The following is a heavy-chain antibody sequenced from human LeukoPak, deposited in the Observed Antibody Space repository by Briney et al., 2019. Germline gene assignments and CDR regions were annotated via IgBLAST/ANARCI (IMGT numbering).Heavy chain of an antibody. V-gene: IGHV3-30*18. CDR1: GFTFSSYG. D-gene: IGHD5-18*01. CDR3: AKGRGYSHGFDY. CDR2: ISYDGRNK. J-gene: IGHJ4*02. Sequence: PGGSLRLSCAASGFTFSSYGMHWVRQAPGKGLEWVAAISYDGRNKEYVDSVKGRFTISRDNSKNTLYLQMNSLRAEDTAVYYCAKGRGYSHGFDYWGQGTLVTVSS.